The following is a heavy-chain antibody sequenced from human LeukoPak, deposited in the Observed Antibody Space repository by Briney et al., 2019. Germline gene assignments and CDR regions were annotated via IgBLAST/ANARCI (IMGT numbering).Heavy chain of an antibody. CDR2: IYYSGST. J-gene: IGHJ4*02. D-gene: IGHD3-10*01. V-gene: IGHV4-59*01. CDR3: ARAPSRRGYFDY. Sequence: PSETLSLTCTVSGGSISIYYWSWIRQPPGKGLEWIVYIYYSGSTNYNPSLKSRVTISVDTSKNQFSLKLSSVTAADTAVYYCARAPSRRGYFDYWGQGTLVTVSS. CDR1: GGSISIYY.